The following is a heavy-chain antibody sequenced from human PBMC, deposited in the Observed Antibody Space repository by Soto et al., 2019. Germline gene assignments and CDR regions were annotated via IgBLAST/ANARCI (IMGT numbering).Heavy chain of an antibody. CDR2: IYYSGST. J-gene: IGHJ6*03. CDR3: ARDGQQAVAGGSGSYDYYYYYMDV. Sequence: SETLSLTCTVSGGSISSYYWSWIRQPPGKGLEWIGYIYYSGSTNYNPSLKSRVTISVDTSKNQFSLKLSSVTAADTAVYYCARDGQQAVAGGSGSYDYYYYYMDVWGKGTTVTVSS. CDR1: GGSISSYY. V-gene: IGHV4-59*01. D-gene: IGHD3-10*01.